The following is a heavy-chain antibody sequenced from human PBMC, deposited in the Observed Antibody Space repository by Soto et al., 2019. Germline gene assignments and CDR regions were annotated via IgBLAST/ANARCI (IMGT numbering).Heavy chain of an antibody. Sequence: PSRTLSLTCAISGDSVPSNSAAWNWIRQSPSRGLEWLGRTYYRSKWYNDYAVSVKSRITINPDTSKNQFSLQLNSVTPEDTAVYYCAKGIAAAVHGWFDPWGQGTLVTVSS. D-gene: IGHD6-13*01. J-gene: IGHJ5*02. CDR2: TYYRSKWYN. V-gene: IGHV6-1*01. CDR1: GDSVPSNSAA. CDR3: AKGIAAAVHGWFDP.